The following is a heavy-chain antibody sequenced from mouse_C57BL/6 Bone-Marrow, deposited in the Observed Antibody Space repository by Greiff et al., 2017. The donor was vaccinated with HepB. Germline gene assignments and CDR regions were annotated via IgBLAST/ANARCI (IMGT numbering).Heavy chain of an antibody. CDR1: EYEFPSHD. V-gene: IGHV5-2*01. CDR3: ARIYDGYHWYFDV. CDR2: INSDGGST. Sequence: EVKLMESGGGLVQPGESLKLSCESNEYEFPSHDMSWVRKTPEKRLELVAAINSDGGSTYYPDTMERRFIISRDNTKKTLYLQMSSLRSEDTALYYCARIYDGYHWYFDVWGTGTTVTVSS. J-gene: IGHJ1*03. D-gene: IGHD2-3*01.